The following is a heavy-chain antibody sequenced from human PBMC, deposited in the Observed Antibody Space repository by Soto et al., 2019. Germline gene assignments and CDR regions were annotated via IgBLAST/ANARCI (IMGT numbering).Heavy chain of an antibody. CDR2: IYPSDSDT. V-gene: IGHV5-51*01. CDR3: ARPGNGYKAVYYGLDV. CDR1: GYSFASYW. J-gene: IGHJ6*02. D-gene: IGHD5-12*01. Sequence: PGESLKISCKGSGYSFASYWIGWVRQIPGKGLEWMGIIYPSDSDTRYSPSFQGQVTISADKSITTAYLQWSSLKASDTAIYYCARPGNGYKAVYYGLDVWGQGTTVTVSS.